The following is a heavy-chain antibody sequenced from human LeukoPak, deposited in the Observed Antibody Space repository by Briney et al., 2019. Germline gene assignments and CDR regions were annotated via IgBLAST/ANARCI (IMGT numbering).Heavy chain of an antibody. V-gene: IGHV1-24*01. CDR2: FDPEEGET. CDR3: ATDPGRGSSDWYVDYYYYGMDV. D-gene: IGHD6-19*01. Sequence: GASVKVSCKVSGYTLTELSMHWVRQAPGNGLEWMGGFDPEEGETIYAQKFQGRVTMTEDTSTDTAYMGLSSLRSEDTAVYYCATDPGRGSSDWYVDYYYYGMDVWGQGTTVTVSS. J-gene: IGHJ6*02. CDR1: GYTLTELS.